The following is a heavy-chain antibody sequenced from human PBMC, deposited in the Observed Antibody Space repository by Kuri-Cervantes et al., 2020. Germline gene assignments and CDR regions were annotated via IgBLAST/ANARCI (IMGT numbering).Heavy chain of an antibody. Sequence: ASVKVSCKASGYTFTGYYMNWVRQAPGQGLEWMGWINPNSGGTNYAQKFQGRVTMTRDTSIGTAYMELSRLRSGDTAVYYCAREGVVIYAFDIWGQGTMVTVSS. V-gene: IGHV1-2*02. D-gene: IGHD2-21*01. CDR2: INPNSGGT. CDR1: GYTFTGYY. J-gene: IGHJ3*02. CDR3: AREGVVIYAFDI.